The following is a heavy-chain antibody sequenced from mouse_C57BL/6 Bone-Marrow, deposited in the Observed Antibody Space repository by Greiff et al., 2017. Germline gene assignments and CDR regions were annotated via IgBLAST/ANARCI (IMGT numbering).Heavy chain of an antibody. Sequence: QVQLQQSGPGLVQPSQSLSITCTASGFSLTSYGVHWVRQSPGQGLEWLGEIWSGGSTDYNAAFISKLSTSKDNSKSEFFFKMNSLQAGDTAIYYCARVPRYYGGSLCYAMDYWGQGTSVTISS. V-gene: IGHV2-2*01. CDR2: IWSGGST. J-gene: IGHJ4*01. CDR3: ARVPRYYGGSLCYAMDY. D-gene: IGHD1-1*01. CDR1: GFSLTSYG.